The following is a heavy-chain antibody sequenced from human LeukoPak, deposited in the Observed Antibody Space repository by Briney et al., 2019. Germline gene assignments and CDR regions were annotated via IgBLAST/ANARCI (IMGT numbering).Heavy chain of an antibody. CDR3: ARSVFGNPWFDP. J-gene: IGHJ5*02. V-gene: IGHV4-59*01. Sequence: SETLSLTCTVSGGSISVFYWSWLRQPPGKGLEWIGYIFRSGHTSYNPTLKSRVSISIDSSKDQFSLNLNSLTAADTAVYYCARSVFGNPWFDPWGQGTLVTISS. D-gene: IGHD3-16*01. CDR2: IFRSGHT. CDR1: GGSISVFY.